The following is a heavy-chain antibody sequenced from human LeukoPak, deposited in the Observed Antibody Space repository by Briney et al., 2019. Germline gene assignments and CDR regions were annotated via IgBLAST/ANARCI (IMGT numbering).Heavy chain of an antibody. V-gene: IGHV3-23*01. CDR3: AKEGGDGSGSYYVLDY. CDR1: GFTFSSYA. CDR2: ISGRGGST. J-gene: IGHJ4*02. D-gene: IGHD3-10*01. Sequence: GGSLRLSCAASGFTFSSYAMSWVRQAPGKGLEWVSAISGRGGSTYYAGSVKGRFTISRDNSKNTLYLQMNSLRAEDTAIYYCAKEGGDGSGSYYVLDYWGQGTLVTVSS.